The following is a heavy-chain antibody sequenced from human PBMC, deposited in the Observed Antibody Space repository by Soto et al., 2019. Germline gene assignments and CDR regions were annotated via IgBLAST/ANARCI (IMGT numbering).Heavy chain of an antibody. CDR1: GFTFDDYG. V-gene: IGHV3-20*04. CDR2: INWNGGST. J-gene: IGHJ6*02. D-gene: IGHD4-4*01. CDR3: SRFHDDYSNYYYYCMDV. Sequence: GGSLRPSCAASGFTFDDYGMSCVRQAPGKGLEWVSGINWNGGSTGCADSVKGRFTISRDNAKNSLYLQMNSLRAEDTALYYWSRFHDDYSNYYYYCMDVWGQGTTVTVSS.